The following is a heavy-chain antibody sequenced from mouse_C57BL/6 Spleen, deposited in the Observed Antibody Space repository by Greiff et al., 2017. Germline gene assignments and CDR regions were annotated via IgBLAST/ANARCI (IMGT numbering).Heavy chain of an antibody. V-gene: IGHV1-61*01. CDR1: GYTFTSYW. Sequence: QVQLQQSGAELVRPGSSVKLSCTASGYTFTSYWMDWVKQRPGQGLEWIGNIYPSDSETHYNQKFKDKATLTVDKSSSTAYMQLSSLTSEDSAVYYCAAVVAKGHYWGQGTTLTVSS. CDR2: IYPSDSET. CDR3: AAVVAKGHY. D-gene: IGHD1-1*01. J-gene: IGHJ2*01.